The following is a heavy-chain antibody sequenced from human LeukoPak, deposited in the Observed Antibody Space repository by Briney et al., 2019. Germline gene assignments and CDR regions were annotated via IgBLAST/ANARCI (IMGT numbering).Heavy chain of an antibody. V-gene: IGHV4-39*01. D-gene: IGHD2-21*01. J-gene: IGHJ5*02. CDR3: ARPPGVANWFDP. CDR2: IYYEGST. Sequence: SETLSLTCTVSGGSISSSYYWGWIRQPPGKGLEWIGSIYYEGSTFYNPSLKSRVTISVDTSKNQFSLKLTSVTAADTAVYYCARPPGVANWFDPWGQGTLVTVSS. CDR1: GGSISSSYY.